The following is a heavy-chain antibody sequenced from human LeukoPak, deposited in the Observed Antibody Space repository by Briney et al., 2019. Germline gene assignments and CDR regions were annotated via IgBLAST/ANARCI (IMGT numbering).Heavy chain of an antibody. V-gene: IGHV3-21*01. CDR1: GFTFSSYS. D-gene: IGHD6-19*01. J-gene: IGHJ4*02. Sequence: GGSLRLSCAASGFTFSSYSMNWVRQAPGKGLEWVSSISSSGSYIYYADSVKGRFTISRDNAKNSLYLQMNSLRAEDTAVYYCARADSSGSPRVIDYWGQGTLVTVSS. CDR3: ARADSSGSPRVIDY. CDR2: ISSSGSYI.